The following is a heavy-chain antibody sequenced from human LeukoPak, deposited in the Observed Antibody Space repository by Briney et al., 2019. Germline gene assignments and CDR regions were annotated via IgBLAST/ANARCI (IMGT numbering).Heavy chain of an antibody. V-gene: IGHV3-48*03. Sequence: PGGSLRLSCAASGFTFSSYEMNWVRQAPGKGLEWVSYISSSGSTIYYADSVKGRFTISRDNAKNSLYLQMNSLRAEDTAVYYCARDKEYYYGSGSYQLDYWGQGTLVTVSS. CDR2: ISSSGSTI. D-gene: IGHD3-10*01. J-gene: IGHJ4*02. CDR3: ARDKEYYYGSGSYQLDY. CDR1: GFTFSSYE.